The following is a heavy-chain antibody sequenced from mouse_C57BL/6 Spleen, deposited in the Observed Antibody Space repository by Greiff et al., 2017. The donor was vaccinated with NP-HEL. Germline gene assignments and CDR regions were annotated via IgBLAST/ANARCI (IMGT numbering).Heavy chain of an antibody. V-gene: IGHV1-69*01. J-gene: IGHJ3*01. D-gene: IGHD1-1*01. CDR2: IDPSDSYT. CDR3: ARRGQMNYYGSSYGCFAY. Sequence: QVQLQQPGAELVMPGASVKLSCKASGYTFTSYWMHWVKQRPGQGLEWIGEIDPSDSYTNYNQKFKGKSTLTVDKSSSTAYMQLSSLTSEDSAVYYCARRGQMNYYGSSYGCFAYWGQGTLVTVSA. CDR1: GYTFTSYW.